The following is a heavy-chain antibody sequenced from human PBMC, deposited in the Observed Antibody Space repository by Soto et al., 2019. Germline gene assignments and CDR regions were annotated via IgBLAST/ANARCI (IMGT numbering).Heavy chain of an antibody. CDR2: IYPGDSDT. J-gene: IGHJ1*01. V-gene: IGHV5-51*01. D-gene: IGHD3-10*01. CDR1: GYSFTSYW. Sequence: PGESLKISCKGSGYSFTSYWIGWVRQMPGKGLEWMGIIYPGDSDTRYSPSFQGQVTISADKSISTAYLQWSSLKASDTAMYYCARLENIERTGSYSRYFQHWGQGTLVTVSS. CDR3: ARLENIERTGSYSRYFQH.